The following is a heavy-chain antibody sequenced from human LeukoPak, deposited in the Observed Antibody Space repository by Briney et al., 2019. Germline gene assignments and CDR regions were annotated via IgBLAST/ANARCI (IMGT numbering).Heavy chain of an antibody. J-gene: IGHJ3*02. CDR1: GYTLTELS. Sequence: ASVKVSCKVSGYTLTELSMHWVRQAPGKGLEWMGGFDPEDGETIYAQKFQGRVTMTEDTSTDTAYMELSSLRSEDTAVYYCARAGRVGESRDDAFDIWGQGTMVTVSS. D-gene: IGHD1-26*01. CDR2: FDPEDGET. CDR3: ARAGRVGESRDDAFDI. V-gene: IGHV1-24*01.